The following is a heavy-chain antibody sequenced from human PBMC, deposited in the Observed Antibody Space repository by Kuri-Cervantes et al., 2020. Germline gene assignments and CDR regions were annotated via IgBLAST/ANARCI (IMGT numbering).Heavy chain of an antibody. Sequence: SETLSLTCTVSGGSVSSGSYYWSWIRQPPGKGLEWIGYIYYSGSTNYNPSLKSRVTISVDTSKNQLSLKLSSVTAADTAVYYCARGRIAEAGTRWFDPWGQETLVTVSS. CDR3: ARGRIAEAGTRWFDP. D-gene: IGHD6-13*01. CDR1: GGSVSSGSYY. J-gene: IGHJ5*02. CDR2: IYYSGST. V-gene: IGHV4-61*01.